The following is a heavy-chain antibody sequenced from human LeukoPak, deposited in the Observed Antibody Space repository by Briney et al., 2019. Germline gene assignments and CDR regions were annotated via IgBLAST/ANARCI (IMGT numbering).Heavy chain of an antibody. CDR1: GYTFNNFG. CDR2: ISIGDGRT. Sequence: GASVKVSCKTSGYTFNNFGITWVRQAPGQGPEWIGWISIGDGRTHYGRKFQDRVSMTREMSSNTVFLELSSLRSDDTAVYFCSRSYYSSSWYYFDHWGQGTLVIVSS. D-gene: IGHD2-15*01. V-gene: IGHV1-18*01. J-gene: IGHJ4*02. CDR3: SRSYYSSSWYYFDH.